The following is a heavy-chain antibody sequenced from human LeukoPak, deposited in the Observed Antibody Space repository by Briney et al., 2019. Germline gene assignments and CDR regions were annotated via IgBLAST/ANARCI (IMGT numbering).Heavy chain of an antibody. CDR2: IYYSGST. Sequence: SETLSLTCTVSGASISSSTDYWGWIRQPPGKGLEWIANIYYSGSTYYNPSLKSRVTISVDTSKNQFSLKLSSVTAADTAVYYCARAVEGMATDNWFDPWGQGTLVTVSS. D-gene: IGHD5-24*01. J-gene: IGHJ5*02. V-gene: IGHV4-39*07. CDR3: ARAVEGMATDNWFDP. CDR1: GASISSSTDY.